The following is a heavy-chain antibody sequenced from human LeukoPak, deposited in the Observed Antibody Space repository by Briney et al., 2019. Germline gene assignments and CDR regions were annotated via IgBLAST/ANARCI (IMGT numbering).Heavy chain of an antibody. CDR1: GFTFNNYA. J-gene: IGHJ3*02. Sequence: GGSLRLSCAASGFTFNNYAMSWVRQAPGKGLEWVSAISGSGGTTYYADSVKGRFTFSRDNAKNTLYLQMNSLRVEDTAVYYCATGVYSGYDSETPQRAFDIWGQGTMVTVSS. CDR2: ISGSGGTT. V-gene: IGHV3-23*01. CDR3: ATGVYSGYDSETPQRAFDI. D-gene: IGHD5-12*01.